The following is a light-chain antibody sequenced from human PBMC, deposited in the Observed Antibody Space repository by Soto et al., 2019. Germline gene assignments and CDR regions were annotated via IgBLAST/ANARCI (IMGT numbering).Light chain of an antibody. CDR2: GAS. CDR3: QHSYTAPWT. Sequence: EIVLTQSPGTLSLSPGERATLSCRASQSVSSSYLAWYQQKPGQAPRLLIFGASRRATGIPDRFSGSGSGTNFTLTIRGLQSEDFATYYCQHSYTAPWTFGQGTKV. CDR1: QSVSSSY. V-gene: IGKV3-20*01. J-gene: IGKJ1*01.